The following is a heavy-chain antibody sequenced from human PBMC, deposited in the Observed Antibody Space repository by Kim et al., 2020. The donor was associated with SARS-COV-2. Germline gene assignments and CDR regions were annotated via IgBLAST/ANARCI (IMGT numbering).Heavy chain of an antibody. CDR2: IWYDGSNK. CDR3: ARAGAYCTNGVCSYGMDV. V-gene: IGHV3-33*01. J-gene: IGHJ6*02. D-gene: IGHD2-8*01. CDR1: GFTFSSYG. Sequence: GGSLRLSCAASGFTFSSYGMHWVRQAPGKGLEWVAVIWYDGSNKYYADSVKGRFTISRDNSKNTLYLQMNSLRAEDTAVYYCARAGAYCTNGVCSYGMDVWGQGTTVTVSS.